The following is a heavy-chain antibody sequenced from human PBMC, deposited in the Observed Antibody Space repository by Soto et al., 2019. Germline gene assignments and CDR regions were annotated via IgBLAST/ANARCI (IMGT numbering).Heavy chain of an antibody. D-gene: IGHD6-19*01. CDR1: GFTFSIYA. V-gene: IGHV3-23*01. CDR2: ISGSGGST. J-gene: IGHJ6*02. CDR3: AKIAVAGSYYYYGMDV. Sequence: PGGSLGLSCAASGFTFSIYAMSWVRQAPGKGLEWVSAISGSGGSTYYADSVKGRFTISRDNSKNTLYLQMNSLRAEDTAVYYCAKIAVAGSYYYYGMDVWGQGTTVTVSS.